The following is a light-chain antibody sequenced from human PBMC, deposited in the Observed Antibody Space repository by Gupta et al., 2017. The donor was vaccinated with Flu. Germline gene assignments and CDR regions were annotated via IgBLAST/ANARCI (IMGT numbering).Light chain of an antibody. CDR1: NANVGGNG. Sequence: GTISCAGSNANVGGNGVNWYQQVSGSSPNLLIFRNNQRHSGVPARCSASKSGTSASLATTGFQSEDEADYYGAAEDASMNVLVCGGGTRLTVL. CDR3: AAEDASMNVLV. CDR2: RNN. J-gene: IGLJ2*01. V-gene: IGLV1-44*01.